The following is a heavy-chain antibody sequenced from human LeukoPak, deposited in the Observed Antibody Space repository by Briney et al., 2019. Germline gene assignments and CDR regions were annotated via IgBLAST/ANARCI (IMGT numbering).Heavy chain of an antibody. J-gene: IGHJ1*01. CDR1: GFTFSSYA. D-gene: IGHD4-11*01. CDR2: ISGSGGST. V-gene: IGHV3-23*01. Sequence: GGSLRLSCAASGFTFSSYAMSWVRQAPGKGLEWVSAISGSGGSTYYADSVKGRFTISRDNSKNTLYLQMNSLRAEDTAVYYCARKGHDYLSAGYLQHWGQGTLVTVSS. CDR3: ARKGHDYLSAGYLQH.